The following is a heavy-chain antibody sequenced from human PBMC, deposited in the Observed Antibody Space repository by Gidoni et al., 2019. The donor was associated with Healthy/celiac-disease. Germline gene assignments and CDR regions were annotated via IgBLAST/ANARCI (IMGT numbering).Heavy chain of an antibody. D-gene: IGHD3-22*01. Sequence: QVQLQESGPGLVKPSQTLSLTSTVSGGSIRRGGYYWSWIRQHPGKGLEWIGYIYYSGSTYYNPSLKSRVTISVDTSKNQFSLKLSSVTAADTAVYYCARDYYDSSAHGFDYWGQGTLVTVSS. CDR1: GGSIRRGGYY. CDR3: ARDYYDSSAHGFDY. CDR2: IYYSGST. V-gene: IGHV4-31*03. J-gene: IGHJ4*02.